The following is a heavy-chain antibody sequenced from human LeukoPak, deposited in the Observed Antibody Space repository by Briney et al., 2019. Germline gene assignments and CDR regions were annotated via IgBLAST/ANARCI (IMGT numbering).Heavy chain of an antibody. Sequence: SETLSLTCAVYGGSFSGYYWSWIRQPPGKGLEWIGEINHSGSTNYNPSLKSRVTISVDTSENQFSLKLSSVTAADTAVYYCASLEGQQLVVWGQGTLVTVSS. D-gene: IGHD6-13*01. CDR2: INHSGST. V-gene: IGHV4-34*01. CDR3: ASLEGQQLVV. J-gene: IGHJ4*02. CDR1: GGSFSGYY.